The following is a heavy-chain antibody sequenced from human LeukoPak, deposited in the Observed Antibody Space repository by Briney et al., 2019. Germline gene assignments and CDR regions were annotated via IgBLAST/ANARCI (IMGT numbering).Heavy chain of an antibody. CDR3: ARGGSTGWYSFDY. V-gene: IGHV3-20*04. Sequence: RPGGSLRLSCVASGFRFDDYGMRWVRQAPGKGLECVSGINWNGGSTGYADSVKGRFTISRDNAKNSLYLRMNSLRAEDTALYYCARGGSTGWYSFDYWGQGTLVTVSS. J-gene: IGHJ4*02. CDR2: INWNGGST. D-gene: IGHD6-19*01. CDR1: GFRFDDYG.